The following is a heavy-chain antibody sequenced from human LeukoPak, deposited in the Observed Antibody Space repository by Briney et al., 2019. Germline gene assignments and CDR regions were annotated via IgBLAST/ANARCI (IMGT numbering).Heavy chain of an antibody. Sequence: ASVKVSCKASGFTFTAYDLHWVRQAPGHGPEWMGRINTNSGDTNYGQKFQDRVTMTRDTSITTVYMELSRLTSDDTAVYYCARDRLSAAGRGGWGPGTLVTVSP. V-gene: IGHV1-2*06. D-gene: IGHD6-13*01. CDR2: INTNSGDT. CDR3: ARDRLSAAGRGG. J-gene: IGHJ4*02. CDR1: GFTFTAYD.